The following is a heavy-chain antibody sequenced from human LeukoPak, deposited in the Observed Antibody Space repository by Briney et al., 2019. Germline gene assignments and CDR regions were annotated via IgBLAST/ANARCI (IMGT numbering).Heavy chain of an antibody. CDR1: GYTFTSYD. J-gene: IGHJ4*02. D-gene: IGHD3-9*01. CDR3: ARGRSVLRYFDWLSRGDY. V-gene: IGHV1-8*01. CDR2: MNPNIGNT. Sequence: ASVKVSCKASGYTFTSYDINWVRQATGQGLEWMGWMNPNIGNTGYAQKFQGRVTMTRNTSISTAYMELSSLRSEDTAVYYCARGRSVLRYFDWLSRGDYWGQGTLVTVSS.